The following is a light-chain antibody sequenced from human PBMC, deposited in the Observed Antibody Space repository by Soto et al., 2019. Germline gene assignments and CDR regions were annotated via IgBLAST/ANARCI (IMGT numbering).Light chain of an antibody. J-gene: IGKJ3*01. CDR2: DAS. Sequence: DIQMTQSPPTLSAYVGDRVTITCRASQNIRTKLAWYQQKPGQAPTLLLYDASTLESGVPSRFRGSGSRTEFTLTITSLQPEDFAAYYCQQFDSFPLVFGPGSKVDLK. V-gene: IGKV1-5*01. CDR3: QQFDSFPLV. CDR1: QNIRTK.